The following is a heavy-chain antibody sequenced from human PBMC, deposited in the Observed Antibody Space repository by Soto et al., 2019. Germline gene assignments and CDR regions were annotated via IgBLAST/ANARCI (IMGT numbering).Heavy chain of an antibody. CDR1: GFTFSSYW. CDR2: IKQDGSEK. J-gene: IGHJ5*02. Sequence: GGSLRLSCAASGFTFSSYWMSWVRQAPGKGLEWVANIKQDGSEKYYVDSVKGRFTISRDNAKNSLYLQMNSLRAEDTAVYYCARDQHKFPIAVAPTPLYNWFDPWGQGTLVTVSS. D-gene: IGHD6-19*01. V-gene: IGHV3-7*01. CDR3: ARDQHKFPIAVAPTPLYNWFDP.